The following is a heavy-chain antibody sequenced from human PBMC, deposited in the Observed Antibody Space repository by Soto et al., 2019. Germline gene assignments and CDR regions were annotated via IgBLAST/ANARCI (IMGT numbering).Heavy chain of an antibody. V-gene: IGHV4-31*03. D-gene: IGHD2-21*01. CDR1: GGSLSRGGYS. J-gene: IGHJ6*02. CDR3: AASCVACGGFNYYGMDV. Sequence: TCTTTGGSLSRGGYSWYWVREHPGKGLEWIGYIYYSGTTYYNPSLKSRVTISVDTSKNQFSLKLSSVTAADTAVYYCAASCVACGGFNYYGMDVWGQGTTVT. CDR2: IYYSGTT.